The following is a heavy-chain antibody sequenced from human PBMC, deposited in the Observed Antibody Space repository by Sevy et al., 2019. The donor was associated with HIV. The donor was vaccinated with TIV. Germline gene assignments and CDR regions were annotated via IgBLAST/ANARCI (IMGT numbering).Heavy chain of an antibody. V-gene: IGHV3-23*01. Sequence: GGSLRLSCAASRFTFSSYAMSWVRQAPGKGLEWVSAISGSGGSTYYADSVKGRFTISRDNSKNTLYLQMNSLRAEDTAVYYCAKDREDYVWGSYRYTPSFDYWGQGTLVTVSS. CDR3: AKDREDYVWGSYRYTPSFDY. J-gene: IGHJ4*02. D-gene: IGHD3-16*02. CDR2: ISGSGGST. CDR1: RFTFSSYA.